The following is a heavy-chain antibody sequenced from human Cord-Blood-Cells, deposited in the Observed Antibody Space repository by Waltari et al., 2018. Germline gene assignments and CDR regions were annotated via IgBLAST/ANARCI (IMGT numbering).Heavy chain of an antibody. J-gene: IGHJ5*02. V-gene: IGHV3-72*01. CDR1: GFTFSDHY. CDR3: AREPYYDFWSGYYNWFDP. CDR2: TRNKANSYTT. D-gene: IGHD3-3*01. Sequence: EVQLVESGGGLVQPGGSLRLSCAASGFTFSDHYMDWVRQAPGKGLEWVGRTRNKANSYTTEYAASVKGRFTISRDDSKNSLYLQMNSLKTEDTAVYYCAREPYYDFWSGYYNWFDPWGQGTLVTVSS.